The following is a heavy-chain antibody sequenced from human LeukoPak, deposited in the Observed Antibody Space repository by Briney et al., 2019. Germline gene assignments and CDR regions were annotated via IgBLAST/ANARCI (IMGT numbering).Heavy chain of an antibody. CDR3: ARGGIAARPVDY. V-gene: IGHV1-18*01. D-gene: IGHD6-6*01. J-gene: IGHJ4*02. Sequence: GGSLRLSCAASGYTFISYGISWVRQAPGQGLEWMGWISAYNGNTNYAQKLQGRVTMTTDTSTSTAYMELRSLRSDDTAVYYCARGGIAARPVDYWGQGTLVTVSS. CDR1: GYTFISYG. CDR2: ISAYNGNT.